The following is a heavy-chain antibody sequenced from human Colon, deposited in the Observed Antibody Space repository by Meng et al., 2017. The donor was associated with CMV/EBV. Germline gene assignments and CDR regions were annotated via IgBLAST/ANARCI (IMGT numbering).Heavy chain of an antibody. V-gene: IGHV1-8*03. CDR1: GYTFTSYD. J-gene: IGHJ6*02. CDR3: ARDQPRYCSSTSCYVRTGTNYYYYGMDV. Sequence: ASVKVSCKASGYTFTSYDINWVRQATGQGLEWMGWMNPNSGNTGYAQKFQGRVTITRNTSISTAYMELSSLRSEDTAVYYCARDQPRYCSSTSCYVRTGTNYYYYGMDVWGQGTTVTVSS. CDR2: MNPNSGNT. D-gene: IGHD2-2*01.